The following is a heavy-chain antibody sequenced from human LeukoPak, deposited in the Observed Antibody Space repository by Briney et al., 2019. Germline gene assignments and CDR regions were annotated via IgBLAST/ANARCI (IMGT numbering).Heavy chain of an antibody. Sequence: GGSLRLSCAASGFTFGNHWMSWVRQVPGKGLEWVANIKRDGGVTNYVDSVKGRFTISRDNAKNSVSLQLNNLRAEDTALYYCARERSTFNYNKDDGRAYIMDYWGQGTLVTVSS. J-gene: IGHJ4*02. CDR1: GFTFGNHW. CDR2: IKRDGGVT. CDR3: ARERSTFNYNKDDGRAYIMDY. V-gene: IGHV3-7*01. D-gene: IGHD3-16*01.